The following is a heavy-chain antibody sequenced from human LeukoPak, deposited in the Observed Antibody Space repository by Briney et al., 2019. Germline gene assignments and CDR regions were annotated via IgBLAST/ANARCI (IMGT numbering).Heavy chain of an antibody. Sequence: GGSLRLSCAASGFTFSRSWMHWVRQAPGKGLVWVSRINDDGSTTSYADSVKGRFTISRDNSKNTLYLQMNSLRVEDTAVYYCAKGLPYESRAYYDRLFDEWGQGTLVTVSS. D-gene: IGHD3-22*01. J-gene: IGHJ4*02. CDR3: AKGLPYESRAYYDRLFDE. CDR2: INDDGSTT. V-gene: IGHV3-74*01. CDR1: GFTFSRSW.